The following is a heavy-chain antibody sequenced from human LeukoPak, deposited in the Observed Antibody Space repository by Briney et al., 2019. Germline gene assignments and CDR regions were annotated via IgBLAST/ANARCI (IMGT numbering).Heavy chain of an antibody. CDR2: ISAYNGNT. V-gene: IGHV1-18*01. Sequence: ASVKVSCKASGYTSTSYGISWVRQAPGQGLEWMGWISAYNGNTNYAQKLQGRVTMTTDTSTSTAYMELRSLRSDDTAVYYCARDRGTMVRGVQSASTVDYWGQGTLVTVSS. D-gene: IGHD3-10*01. CDR1: GYTSTSYG. J-gene: IGHJ4*02. CDR3: ARDRGTMVRGVQSASTVDY.